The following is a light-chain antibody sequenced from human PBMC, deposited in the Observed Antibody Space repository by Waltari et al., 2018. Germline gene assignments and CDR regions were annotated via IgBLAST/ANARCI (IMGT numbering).Light chain of an antibody. CDR3: QQYNTYSS. V-gene: IGKV1-5*03. Sequence: DIQMTQSPSSLSASVGDRVTITCRASQSMSNWLAWYQQKPGKAPILLIYKASILKSGVPSRFSGGGSGTQFTLTISSLQPDDFATYYCQQYNTYSSFGQGTKLEIK. CDR1: QSMSNW. CDR2: KAS. J-gene: IGKJ2*01.